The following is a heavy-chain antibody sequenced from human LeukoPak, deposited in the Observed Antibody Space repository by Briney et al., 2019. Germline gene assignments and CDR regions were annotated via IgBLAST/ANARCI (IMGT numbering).Heavy chain of an antibody. V-gene: IGHV3-9*01. CDR1: GFTFDDYA. CDR3: AREVIIFPDYYYYGLDV. Sequence: PGGSLRLSCAASGFTFDDYAMHWVRQAPGKGLEWVSGISWNSGSIGYADSVEGRFTISRDNAKNSVFLQMNSLRAEDTAVYYCAREVIIFPDYYYYGLDVWGQGTTVTVSS. D-gene: IGHD3-9*01. CDR2: ISWNSGSI. J-gene: IGHJ6*02.